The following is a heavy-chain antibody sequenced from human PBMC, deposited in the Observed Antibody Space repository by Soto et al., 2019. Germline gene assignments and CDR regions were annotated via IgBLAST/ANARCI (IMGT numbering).Heavy chain of an antibody. CDR2: IYTSGST. CDR3: ARLGPDYYGWGRYYVGADYYYDGLYV. J-gene: IGHJ6*02. CDR1: GGSFSAYY. V-gene: IGHV4-59*10. D-gene: IGHD3-10*01. Sequence: SETLSLTCAVYGGSFSAYYWSWIRQPAGKGLEWIGRIYTSGSTNYNPYLKSRVTMSVDTSKNQFSLKLSSVSAAGTAVDYCARLGPDYYGWGRYYVGADYYYDGLYVWGQRTTGTAP.